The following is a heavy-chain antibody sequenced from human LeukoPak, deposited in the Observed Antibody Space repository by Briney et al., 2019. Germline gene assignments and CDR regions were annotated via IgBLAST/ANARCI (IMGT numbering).Heavy chain of an antibody. CDR1: GYSISSGYY. V-gene: IGHV4-38-2*01. D-gene: IGHD4-17*01. Sequence: PSETLSLTFAVSGYSISSGYYWGWDRQPPRKGLGWIGSIHHSGTTYYNPSLKSRVAISVDTSKNQFSLNLSSVTAADTAVYYCARPFKDTTVTSGFDYWGQGTLVTVSS. J-gene: IGHJ4*02. CDR3: ARPFKDTTVTSGFDY. CDR2: IHHSGTT.